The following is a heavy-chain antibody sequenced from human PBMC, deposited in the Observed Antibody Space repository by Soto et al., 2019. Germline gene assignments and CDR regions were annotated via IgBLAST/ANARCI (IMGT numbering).Heavy chain of an antibody. CDR2: ISAYNGNT. J-gene: IGHJ6*04. Sequence: GASVKVAFKASCYTLTSYGVSLVRQAPLQWLEVMGLISAYNGNTNYAQKLQGRVTMTTDTSTSTAYMELRSLRSDDTAVYYCARDLPQSAAMVLFPYYYGLEVWGKGHTVNVS. CDR3: ARDLPQSAAMVLFPYYYGLEV. V-gene: IGHV1-18*01. CDR1: CYTLTSYG. D-gene: IGHD5-18*01.